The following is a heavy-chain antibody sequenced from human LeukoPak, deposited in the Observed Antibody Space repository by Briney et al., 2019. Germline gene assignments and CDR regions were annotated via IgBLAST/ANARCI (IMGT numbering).Heavy chain of an antibody. CDR1: GGCIRCYF. Sequence: PSEALSLTCSVSGGCIRCYFWSLIRQPPLQRPESFGPIYHSGSTNYNPSLKSRVTISVDTSENQFSLKLSSVTAADTAVYYCARGEWELLGLLAFDIWGQGTMVTVSS. CDR3: ARGEWELLGLLAFDI. CDR2: IYHSGST. V-gene: IGHV4-59*08. D-gene: IGHD1-26*01. J-gene: IGHJ3*02.